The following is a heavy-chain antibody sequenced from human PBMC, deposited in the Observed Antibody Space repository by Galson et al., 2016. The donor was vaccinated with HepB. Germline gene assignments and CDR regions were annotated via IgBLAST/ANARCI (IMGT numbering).Heavy chain of an antibody. V-gene: IGHV1-18*04. J-gene: IGHJ4*02. D-gene: IGHD1-20*01. CDR3: VRLLPTITAGGDYFDY. CDR1: GYTFSNYG. CDR2: ISVYNGNT. Sequence: VKVSCKASGYTFSNYGITWVRQSPGQGLEWMGWISVYNGNTNYAQKVQGRVTMTTDKSTSTAYMEVRNLTSDDTAVYYCVRLLPTITAGGDYFDYWGQGSLVTVSS.